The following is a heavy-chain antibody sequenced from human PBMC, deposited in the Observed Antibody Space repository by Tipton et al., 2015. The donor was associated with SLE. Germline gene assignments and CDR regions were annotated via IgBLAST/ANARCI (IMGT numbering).Heavy chain of an antibody. J-gene: IGHJ4*02. Sequence: TLSLTCSVSGDSITLYYWSWFRQSTGRGLEWIGRVYSSGSAKYNPALISRVSMSVDISKNQFFLTLRSVTAADTAVYFCARGDVDWGQGTLVTVSS. CDR2: VYSSGSA. D-gene: IGHD5-24*01. V-gene: IGHV4-4*07. CDR3: ARGDVD. CDR1: GDSITLYY.